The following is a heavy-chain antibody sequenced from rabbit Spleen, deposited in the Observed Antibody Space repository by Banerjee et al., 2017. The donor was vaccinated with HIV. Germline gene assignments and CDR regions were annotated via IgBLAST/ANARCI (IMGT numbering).Heavy chain of an antibody. D-gene: IGHD8-1*01. CDR3: ARDTGSSFSSYGMDL. CDR1: GFDISSYN. J-gene: IGHJ6*01. Sequence: QEQLVESGGGLVQPGGSLKLSCKASGFDISSYNMQWVRQAPGKGLEWLACIAGSSRGFTYSATWAKGRFTISKTSSTTVTLQMTRLTAADTATYFCARDTGSSFSSYGMDLWGPGTLGTV. V-gene: IGHV1S45*01. CDR2: IAGSSRGFT.